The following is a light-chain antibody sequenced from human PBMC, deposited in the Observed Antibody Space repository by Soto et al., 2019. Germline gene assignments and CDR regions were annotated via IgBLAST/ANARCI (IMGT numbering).Light chain of an antibody. CDR2: KAS. J-gene: IGKJ1*01. V-gene: IGKV1-5*03. CDR3: QHYNSYSEA. CDR1: QTISSW. Sequence: DIQMTQSPSTQSGSVGDRVTITCRASQTISSWLAWYQRKPGKAPKLLIYKASTLKSGVPSRFSGSGSGTEFTLTISSLQPDDFATYYCQHYNSYSEALGQGTKVDIK.